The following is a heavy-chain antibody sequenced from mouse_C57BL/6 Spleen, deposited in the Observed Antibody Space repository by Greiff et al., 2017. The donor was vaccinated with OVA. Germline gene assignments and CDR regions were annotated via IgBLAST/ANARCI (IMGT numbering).Heavy chain of an antibody. V-gene: IGHV1-22*01. D-gene: IGHD2-3*01. CDR3: ARRDGYYVGAWFAY. J-gene: IGHJ3*01. CDR1: GYTFTDYN. Sequence: EVQLQQSGPELVKPGASVKMSCKASGYTFTDYNMHWVKQSHGKSLEWIGYINPNNGGTSYNQKFKGKATLPVNKSSSTAYMGLRSLTSEDAAVCYCARRDGYYVGAWFAYWGQGTLVTVSA. CDR2: INPNNGGT.